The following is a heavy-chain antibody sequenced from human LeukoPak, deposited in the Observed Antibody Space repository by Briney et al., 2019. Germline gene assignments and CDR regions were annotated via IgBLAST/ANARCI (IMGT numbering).Heavy chain of an antibody. J-gene: IGHJ4*01. CDR3: AKRYSNRRTFDY. V-gene: IGHV3-23*01. Sequence: GGSLRLSCAASGFAFSNYAINWVRQAPGKGLEWVASISNTGGITLYADSAKGRFSISRDNSTSTLYLQIYSLRAEDTAVYFCAKRYSNRRTFDYWGKGTLVTVSS. D-gene: IGHD1-1*01. CDR1: GFAFSNYA. CDR2: ISNTGGIT.